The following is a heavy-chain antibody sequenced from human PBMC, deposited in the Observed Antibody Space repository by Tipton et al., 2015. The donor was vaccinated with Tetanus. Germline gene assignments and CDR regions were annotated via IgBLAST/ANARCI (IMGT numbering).Heavy chain of an antibody. CDR2: ISPFTGDT. Sequence: QSGAEVKKPGASVKVSCKASGYTFTHYGISWVRQAPGQGLEWVGWISPFTGDTEYAQNLQDRLILTTDTSTATAYVEVRSLTSDDTAGYYWARDRAVPVQAYGTDVWGQGTSVTVSS. J-gene: IGHJ6*02. V-gene: IGHV1-18*01. CDR3: ARDRAVPVQAYGTDV. CDR1: GYTFTHYG. D-gene: IGHD6-19*01.